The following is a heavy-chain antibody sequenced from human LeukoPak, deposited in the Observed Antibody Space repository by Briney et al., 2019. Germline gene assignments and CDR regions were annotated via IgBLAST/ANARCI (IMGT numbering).Heavy chain of an antibody. CDR1: GGSISSGGYS. J-gene: IGHJ4*02. CDR2: IYHSGST. Sequence: SETLSLTCAVSGGSISSGGYSWSWIRQPPGKGLEWIGYIYHSGSTYYNPSLKSRVTISVDRSKNQFSLKLSSVTAADTAVYYCARGIERDSEMATPLYYFDYWGQGTLVTVSS. CDR3: ARGIERDSEMATPLYYFDY. V-gene: IGHV4-30-2*01. D-gene: IGHD5-24*01.